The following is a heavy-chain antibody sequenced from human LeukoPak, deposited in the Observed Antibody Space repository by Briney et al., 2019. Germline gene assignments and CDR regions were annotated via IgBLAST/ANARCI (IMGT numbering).Heavy chain of an antibody. Sequence: GSLRLSCAASGFTFSNYGMSWIRQPPGKGLEWIGYIYYSGSTNYNPSLKSRVTISVDTSKNQFSLKLSSVTAADTAVYYCARDLLGVGAFDPWGQGTLVTVSS. V-gene: IGHV4-59*01. D-gene: IGHD3-16*01. CDR3: ARDLLGVGAFDP. CDR2: IYYSGST. J-gene: IGHJ5*02. CDR1: GFTFSNYG.